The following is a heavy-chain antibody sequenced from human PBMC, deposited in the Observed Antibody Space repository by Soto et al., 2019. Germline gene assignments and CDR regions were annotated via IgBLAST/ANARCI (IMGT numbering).Heavy chain of an antibody. J-gene: IGHJ6*02. CDR1: GYSFTSYA. Sequence: GASVKLSCKASGYSFTSYAISWVRHAPGQGLEWMGGIIPIFGTANYAQKFQGRVTITADESTSTAYMELSSLRSEDTAVYYCASSRYCISTSCHPASFRHSPYATDVPGPAPTLTLAS. V-gene: IGHV1-69*13. CDR3: ASSRYCISTSCHPASFRHSPYATDV. CDR2: IIPIFGTA. D-gene: IGHD2-2*01.